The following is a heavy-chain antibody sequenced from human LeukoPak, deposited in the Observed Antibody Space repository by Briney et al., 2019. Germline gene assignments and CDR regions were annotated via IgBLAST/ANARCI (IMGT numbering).Heavy chain of an antibody. CDR3: GRITR. J-gene: IGHJ4*02. Sequence: GGSLRLSCAASGLTVSTTYMTWVRQAPGKGLEWVSVIQSGGTTNYAESVKGRFTISRDNSKNTVFLQMNSLRPEDTAVYYCGRITRWGQGTLVTVSS. CDR1: GLTVSTTY. CDR2: IQSGGTT. V-gene: IGHV3-53*05.